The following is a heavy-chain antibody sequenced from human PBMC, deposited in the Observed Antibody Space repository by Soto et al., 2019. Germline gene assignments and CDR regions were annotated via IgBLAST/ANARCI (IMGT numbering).Heavy chain of an antibody. CDR3: AKGIAVAVDFDY. V-gene: IGHV3-23*01. Sequence: PGGSLRLSCAASGFTFSSYAMSWVRQAPGKGLEWVSAISGSGGSTYCADSVKGRFTISRDNSKNTLYLQMNSLRAEDTAVYYCAKGIAVAVDFDYWGRGTLVNVSS. D-gene: IGHD6-19*01. CDR2: ISGSGGST. J-gene: IGHJ4*02. CDR1: GFTFSSYA.